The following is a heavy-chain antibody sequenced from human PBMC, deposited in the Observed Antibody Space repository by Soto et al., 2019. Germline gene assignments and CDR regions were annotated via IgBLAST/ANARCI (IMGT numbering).Heavy chain of an antibody. D-gene: IGHD3-10*01. CDR2: ISYDGSNK. Sequence: GGSLRLSCAASGFTFSSYAMHWVRQAPGKGLEWVAVISYDGSNKYYADSVKGRFTISRDNSKNTLYLQMNSLRAEDTAVYYCARDKGDYYGSGSYRFDPSYGMDVWGQGTTVTVSS. CDR3: ARDKGDYYGSGSYRFDPSYGMDV. V-gene: IGHV3-30-3*01. CDR1: GFTFSSYA. J-gene: IGHJ6*02.